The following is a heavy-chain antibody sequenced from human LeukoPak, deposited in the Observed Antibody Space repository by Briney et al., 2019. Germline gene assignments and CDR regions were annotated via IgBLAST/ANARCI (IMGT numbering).Heavy chain of an antibody. CDR2: IRSKAYGGTT. CDR1: GFTFGDYA. D-gene: IGHD6-13*01. Sequence: PGRSLRLSCTASGFTFGDYAMSWVRQAPGKGLEWVGFIRSKAYGGTTEYVASVKGRFTISRDDSKSIAYLQMNSLKTEDTAVYYCTRDPVERPGYSSSWYVDYWGQGTLVTVSS. CDR3: TRDPVERPGYSSSWYVDY. V-gene: IGHV3-49*04. J-gene: IGHJ4*02.